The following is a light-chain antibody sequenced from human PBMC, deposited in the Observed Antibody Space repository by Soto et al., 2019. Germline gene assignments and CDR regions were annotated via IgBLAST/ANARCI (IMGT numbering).Light chain of an antibody. V-gene: IGLV2-14*01. CDR2: DVS. CDR1: SSDVGGYNY. J-gene: IGLJ1*01. Sequence: QSVLTQPASVSVSPGQSITISRTATSSDVGGYNYVSWYQQHPGKAPKLMIYDVSNRPSGVSNRFSGSKSGNTASLTISGLQAEDEADYYCSSYTSSSTRVFGTGTKVTGL. CDR3: SSYTSSSTRV.